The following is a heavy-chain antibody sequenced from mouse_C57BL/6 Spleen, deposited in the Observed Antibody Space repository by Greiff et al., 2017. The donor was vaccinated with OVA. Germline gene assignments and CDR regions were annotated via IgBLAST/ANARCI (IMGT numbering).Heavy chain of an antibody. CDR1: GFTFSDYG. V-gene: IGHV5-17*01. Sequence: EVKVVESGGGLVKPGGSLKLSCAASGFTFSDYGMHWVRQAPEKGLEWVAYISSGSSTIYYADTVKGRFTISRDNAKNTLFLQMTSLRSEDTAMYYCARPPFFDYWGQGPTLTVSS. CDR2: ISSGSSTI. CDR3: ARPPFFDY. J-gene: IGHJ2*01.